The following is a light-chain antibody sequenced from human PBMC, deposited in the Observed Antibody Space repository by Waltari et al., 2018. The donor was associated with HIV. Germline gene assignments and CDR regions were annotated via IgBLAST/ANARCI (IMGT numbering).Light chain of an antibody. CDR3: QQTMTAPYT. V-gene: IGKV1-39*02. Sequence: DVQITQSPSFLSASVGDSVSITCRASQGVGKYLNWYQQKRGKAPKLLISASLPKQPGVPWRFTVGGLGTGFALAIDSLQPDEAATYFCQQTMTAPYTFGPGT. CDR2: ASL. CDR1: QGVGKY. J-gene: IGKJ2*01.